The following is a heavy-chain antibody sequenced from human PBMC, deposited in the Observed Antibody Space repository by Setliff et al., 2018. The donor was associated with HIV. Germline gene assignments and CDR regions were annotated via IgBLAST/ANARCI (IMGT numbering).Heavy chain of an antibody. V-gene: IGHV3-33*01. CDR1: GFPFSTYG. D-gene: IGHD6-19*01. CDR2: IWYDGTNK. Sequence: LSLSCTTSGFPFSTYGMHWVRQAPGKGLESVAVIWYDGTNKRYGDSVKGRFTISRDNSKSTLFLQMNTLRAEDTAVYYCATDQQWLAQGWGGPHYWGQGTLVTVSS. CDR3: ATDQQWLAQGWGGPHY. J-gene: IGHJ4*02.